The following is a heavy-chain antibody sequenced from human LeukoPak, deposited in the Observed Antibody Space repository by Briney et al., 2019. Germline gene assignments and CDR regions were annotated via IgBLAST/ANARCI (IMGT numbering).Heavy chain of an antibody. J-gene: IGHJ4*02. CDR2: IIPIFGTA. CDR1: GGTFSSYA. V-gene: IGHV1-69*13. D-gene: IGHD4-11*01. Sequence: SVKVSCKASGGTFSSYAISWVRQAAGQGLEWMGGIIPIFGTANYAQKFQGRVTITADESTSTAYMELSSLRSEDTAVYYCAREGYDYSKPDYWGQGTLVTVSS. CDR3: AREGYDYSKPDY.